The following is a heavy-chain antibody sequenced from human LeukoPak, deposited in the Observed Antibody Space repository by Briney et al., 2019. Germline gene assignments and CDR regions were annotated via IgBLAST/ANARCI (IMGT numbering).Heavy chain of an antibody. CDR1: GGSSSFYY. V-gene: IGHV4-4*09. D-gene: IGHD2-15*01. Sequence: SETLSLTCTVSGGSSSFYYWTWIRQTPGKGLEWIGNIHTTGSTTYNPSLKSRVTMSIDTSKNQFSLRLSSVTAADTAVYYCARPGQSSWWVHINYWGPGILVTVSS. CDR2: IHTTGST. CDR3: ARPGQSSWWVHINY. J-gene: IGHJ4*02.